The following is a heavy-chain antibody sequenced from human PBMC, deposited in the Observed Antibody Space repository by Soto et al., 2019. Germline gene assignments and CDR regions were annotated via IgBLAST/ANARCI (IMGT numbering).Heavy chain of an antibody. Sequence: ASVKVSCKASGYTFTSYGISWVRQAPGQGLEWMGWISAYNGNTNYARKLQGRVTMTTDTSTSTAYMELRSLRSDDTAVYYCARDVGDCSGGSCSTQYNWFDPWGQGTLVTVSS. CDR2: ISAYNGNT. D-gene: IGHD2-15*01. J-gene: IGHJ5*02. CDR3: ARDVGDCSGGSCSTQYNWFDP. CDR1: GYTFTSYG. V-gene: IGHV1-18*01.